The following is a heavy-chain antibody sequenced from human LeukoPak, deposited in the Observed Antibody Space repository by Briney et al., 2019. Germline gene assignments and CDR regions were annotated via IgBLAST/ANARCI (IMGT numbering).Heavy chain of an antibody. CDR1: GGTFSSYA. V-gene: IGHV1-69*04. CDR3: ARGPYCSSTSCYMNY. J-gene: IGHJ4*02. D-gene: IGHD2-2*02. CDR2: IIPILGIA. Sequence: ASVKVSCKASGGTFSSYAISWVRQAPGQGLEWMGRIIPILGIANYAQKFQGRVTITADKSTSTAYMELSSLRSDDTAVYYCARGPYCSSTSCYMNYWGQGTLVTVSS.